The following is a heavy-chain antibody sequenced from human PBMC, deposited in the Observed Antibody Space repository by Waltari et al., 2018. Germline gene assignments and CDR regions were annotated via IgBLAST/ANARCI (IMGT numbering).Heavy chain of an antibody. CDR1: GGPFSSYA. D-gene: IGHD1-26*01. J-gene: IGHJ4*01. CDR3: ARGAPFSGVLDY. Sequence: QVQLVQSGAEVKKPGSSVKVSCKASGGPFSSYAISWLRQAPGQGLEWMGGITPIFGTANYAQKSQGRVTITADESASTAYMELSSLRSGDTAVYYCARGAPFSGVLDYWGHGTLFTVSS. V-gene: IGHV1-69*13. CDR2: ITPIFGTA.